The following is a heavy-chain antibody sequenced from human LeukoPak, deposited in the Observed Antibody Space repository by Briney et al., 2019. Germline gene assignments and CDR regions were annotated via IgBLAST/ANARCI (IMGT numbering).Heavy chain of an antibody. CDR1: GGSISSSNW. J-gene: IGHJ3*02. V-gene: IGHV4-4*02. D-gene: IGHD6-19*01. CDR2: IYHSGST. CDR3: ARKKGYSSGWYDWFAFDI. Sequence: PSETLSLTCAVSGGSISSSNWWSWVRQPPGKGLEWIGEIYHSGSTNYNPSLKSRVTISVDKSKNQFSLKLSSVTAADTAVYYCARKKGYSSGWYDWFAFDIWGQGTMATVSS.